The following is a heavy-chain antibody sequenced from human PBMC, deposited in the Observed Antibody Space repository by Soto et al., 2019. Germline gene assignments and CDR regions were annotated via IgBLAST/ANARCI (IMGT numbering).Heavy chain of an antibody. CDR1: GGTFSSYA. D-gene: IGHD1-7*01. CDR3: ARDLMAGTTFLYYYYGMDV. J-gene: IGHJ6*02. V-gene: IGHV1-69*06. CDR2: IIPIFGTA. Sequence: SVKVSCKASGGTFSSYAISWVRQAPGQGLEWMGGIIPIFGTANYAQKFQGRVTITADKSTSTAYMELSSLRSEDTAVYYCARDLMAGTTFLYYYYGMDVWGQGTTVTVSS.